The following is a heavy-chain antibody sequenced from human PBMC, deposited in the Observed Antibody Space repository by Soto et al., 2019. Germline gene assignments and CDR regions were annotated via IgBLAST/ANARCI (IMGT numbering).Heavy chain of an antibody. CDR2: FDPEDGET. Sequence: ASVKVSCKVSGYTLTELSMHWVRQAPGKGLEWMGGFDPEDGETIYAQKFQGRVTMTEDTSTDTAYMELSSLRSEDTAVYYCATNCRVTAVQLEPDYYYYMDVWGKGTTVTVSS. J-gene: IGHJ6*03. D-gene: IGHD1-1*01. V-gene: IGHV1-24*01. CDR1: GYTLTELS. CDR3: ATNCRVTAVQLEPDYYYYMDV.